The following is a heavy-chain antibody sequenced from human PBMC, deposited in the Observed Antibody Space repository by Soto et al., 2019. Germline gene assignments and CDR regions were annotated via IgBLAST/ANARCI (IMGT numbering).Heavy chain of an antibody. V-gene: IGHV4-34*02. J-gene: IGHJ4*02. CDR2: IKHSGDT. Sequence: QVQLQQWGAGLLKPSETLSLTCAVNGGAFSGYYWSWIRQPPGKGLEWLGEIKHSGDTNYNPSLKVRVHISVDTSKTQFAMKLSSETAADTAVFYCARLRWEKPWVFDYWGQGTEVTVSS. CDR1: GGAFSGYY. D-gene: IGHD1-26*01. CDR3: ARLRWEKPWVFDY.